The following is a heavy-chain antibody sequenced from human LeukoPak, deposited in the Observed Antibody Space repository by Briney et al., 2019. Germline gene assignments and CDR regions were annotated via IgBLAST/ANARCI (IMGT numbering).Heavy chain of an antibody. Sequence: SVKVSCKASGGTFSSYAISWVRQAPGQGLEWMGGIIPIFGTANYAQKFQGRVTITADESTSTAYMELSSLRSEDTAVYYCASTRGVIVVVSGGYNWFDPWGQGTLVTVSS. CDR2: IIPIFGTA. CDR3: ASTRGVIVVVSGGYNWFDP. D-gene: IGHD3-22*01. V-gene: IGHV1-69*13. J-gene: IGHJ5*02. CDR1: GGTFSSYA.